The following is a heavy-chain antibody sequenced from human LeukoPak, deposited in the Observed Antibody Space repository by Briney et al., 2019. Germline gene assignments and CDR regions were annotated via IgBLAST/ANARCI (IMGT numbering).Heavy chain of an antibody. Sequence: KPSETLSLTCAVSGASIYSHSWWSWVRQPPGKGLGWIGEIYHSGGANYKPSLKSRVTMSVDTSKNHFSLKLTSVTAADTAVCYCAYNRNFALDNWGQGTLVTVSS. CDR1: GASIYSHSW. CDR2: IYHSGGA. J-gene: IGHJ4*02. D-gene: IGHD1-14*01. CDR3: AYNRNFALDN. V-gene: IGHV4/OR15-8*01.